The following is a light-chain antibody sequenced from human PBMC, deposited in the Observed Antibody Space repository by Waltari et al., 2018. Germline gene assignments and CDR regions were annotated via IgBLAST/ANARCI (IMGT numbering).Light chain of an antibody. CDR2: KAS. CDR1: QNINTW. CDR3: LQYNGEPRT. V-gene: IGKV1-5*03. Sequence: DIQMTQSPSTLSASLGDRVTITCRASQNINTWLAWHQQKPGKAPKLLIYKASSLESGVPSRFSGSGSGTEFTLTISSLQPDDFATYYCLQYNGEPRTFGQGTKVEVK. J-gene: IGKJ1*01.